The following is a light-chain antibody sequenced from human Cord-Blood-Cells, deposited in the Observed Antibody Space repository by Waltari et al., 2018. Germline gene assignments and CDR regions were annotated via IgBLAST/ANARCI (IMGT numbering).Light chain of an antibody. CDR1: QGVSSY. CDR2: DAS. Sequence: EIVFTQSPATLSLSPGDRALLSCRASQGVSSYLALYQQKPGQAPRPLIYDASNRATGIPARFSGSGSGTDFTLTISSLEPEDFAVYYCQQRSNWPPEFTFGPGTKVDIK. CDR3: QQRSNWPPEFT. J-gene: IGKJ3*01. V-gene: IGKV3-11*01.